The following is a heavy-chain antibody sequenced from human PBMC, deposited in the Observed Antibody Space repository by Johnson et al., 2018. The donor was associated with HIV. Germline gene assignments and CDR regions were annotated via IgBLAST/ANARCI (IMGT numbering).Heavy chain of an antibody. CDR2: IKQDGSEK. V-gene: IGHV3-7*04. J-gene: IGHJ3*02. D-gene: IGHD5-24*01. CDR3: AKELRLHRAFDI. Sequence: VQLVESGGGVVQPGGSLRLSCAASGFTFSSYWMSWVRQAPGKGLEWVANIKQDGSEKYYADSVKGRFTISIDNPKNTLYLQMNSLRAEDTAVYYCAKELRLHRAFDIWGQGTMVTVSS. CDR1: GFTFSSYW.